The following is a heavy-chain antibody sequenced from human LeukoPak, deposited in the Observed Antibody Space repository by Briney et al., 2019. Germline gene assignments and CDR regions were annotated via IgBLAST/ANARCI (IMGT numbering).Heavy chain of an antibody. V-gene: IGHV4-34*01. CDR2: INHSGST. D-gene: IGHD5-12*01. CDR1: GGSFSGYY. J-gene: IGHJ4*02. Sequence: SETLSLTCAVYGGSFSGYYWSWIRQPPGKGLEWIVEINHSGSTNYNPSLKSRVTISVDTSKNKFSLKLSSVTAADTAVYYCARWGYSGYEFDYWGQGTLVTVSS. CDR3: ARWGYSGYEFDY.